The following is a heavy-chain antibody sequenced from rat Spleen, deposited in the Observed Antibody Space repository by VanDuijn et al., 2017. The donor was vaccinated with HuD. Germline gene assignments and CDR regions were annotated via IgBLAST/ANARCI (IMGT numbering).Heavy chain of an antibody. CDR1: GFTFSNYD. J-gene: IGHJ2*01. D-gene: IGHD1-11*01. CDR3: ARRALRRASSFDY. CDR2: ISTGGGNT. Sequence: EVQLVESGGGLVQPGRSLKLSCSASGFTFSNYDMAWVRQAPTQGLEWIASISTGGGNTYYRYSVKGRFTNSRDNAKSTQNLQMDSLRSEDTATYYCARRALRRASSFDYFCQGVLVTVSS. V-gene: IGHV5S13*01.